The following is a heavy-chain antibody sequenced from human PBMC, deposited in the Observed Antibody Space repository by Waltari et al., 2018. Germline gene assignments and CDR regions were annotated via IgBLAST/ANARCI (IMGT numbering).Heavy chain of an antibody. Sequence: QVQLQESGPGLVTPSETLSLTCAVSGYSISSGYYWRWHRLPPGKGLEWIGSSYQSGSTYYNPSLKSRVTISVDTSKNQFSLKLSSVTAADTAVYYGARDRERPYYYGSGSYYDAFDIWGQGTMVTVSS. V-gene: IGHV4-38-2*02. CDR3: ARDRERPYYYGSGSYYDAFDI. D-gene: IGHD3-10*01. J-gene: IGHJ3*02. CDR1: GYSISSGYY. CDR2: SYQSGST.